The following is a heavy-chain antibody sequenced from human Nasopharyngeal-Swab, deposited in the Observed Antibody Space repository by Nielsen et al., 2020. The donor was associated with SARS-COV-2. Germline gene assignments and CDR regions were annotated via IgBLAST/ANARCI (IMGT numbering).Heavy chain of an antibody. Sequence: ASVKVSCKASGYTFTGYYMHWVRQAPGQGLEWMGRINPNSGGTNYAQKFQGRVTMTRDTSISTAYMELSRLRSDDTAVYYCATRGYCSGGSCYSLYYYYGMDVWGQGTTVTVSS. CDR2: INPNSGGT. J-gene: IGHJ6*02. CDR1: GYTFTGYY. D-gene: IGHD2-15*01. V-gene: IGHV1-2*06. CDR3: ATRGYCSGGSCYSLYYYYGMDV.